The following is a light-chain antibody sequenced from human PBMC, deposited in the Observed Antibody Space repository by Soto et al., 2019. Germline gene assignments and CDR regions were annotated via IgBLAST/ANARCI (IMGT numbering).Light chain of an antibody. Sequence: EIVLTQSPATLSLSPGERATLSCRASQSVRSYLAWYQQKPGQAPRRLIYDASNSATGIPARFSGSGSGTDFTLTISSLEPEDFAVYSCQQRSNWPRFTFGPGTKVDIK. CDR3: QQRSNWPRFT. V-gene: IGKV3-11*01. CDR1: QSVRSY. J-gene: IGKJ3*01. CDR2: DAS.